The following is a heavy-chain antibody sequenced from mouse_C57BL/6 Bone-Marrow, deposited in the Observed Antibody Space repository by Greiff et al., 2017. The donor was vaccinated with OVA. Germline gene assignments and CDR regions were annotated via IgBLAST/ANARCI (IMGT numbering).Heavy chain of an antibody. V-gene: IGHV14-1*01. CDR3: TTSYDYDVYYYSMDY. CDR2: IDPEDGDT. J-gene: IGHJ4*01. D-gene: IGHD2-4*01. Sequence: VQLQQSGAELVRPGASVKLSCTASGFNIKDYYMHWVKQRPEQGLEWIGRIDPEDGDTEYAPKFQGKATMTADTSSNTAYLQLSSLTSEDTAVYYCTTSYDYDVYYYSMDYWGQGTSVTVSS. CDR1: GFNIKDYY.